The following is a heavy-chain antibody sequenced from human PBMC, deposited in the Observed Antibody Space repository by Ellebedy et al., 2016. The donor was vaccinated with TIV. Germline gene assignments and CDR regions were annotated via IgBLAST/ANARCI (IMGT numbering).Heavy chain of an antibody. CDR2: IVVGSGNT. D-gene: IGHD3-10*01. CDR3: ARSDGTMVRGIPRGMDV. V-gene: IGHV1-58*01. Sequence: SVKVSCXASGFTFTSSAVQWVRQARGRRLEWIGWIVVGSGNTNYAQKFQERVTITRDMSTSTAYMELSSLRSEDTAVYYCARSDGTMVRGIPRGMDVWGQGTTVTVSS. J-gene: IGHJ6*02. CDR1: GFTFTSSA.